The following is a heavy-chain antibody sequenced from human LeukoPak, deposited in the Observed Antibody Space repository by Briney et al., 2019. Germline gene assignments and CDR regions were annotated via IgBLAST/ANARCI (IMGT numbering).Heavy chain of an antibody. J-gene: IGHJ6*03. V-gene: IGHV3-13*01. CDR3: ARDYRLRRAAGTLIYYYYYMDV. CDR2: IGTAGDT. CDR1: GFTFSSYD. D-gene: IGHD6-13*01. Sequence: GGSLRLSCAASGFTFSSYDMHWVRQATGKGLEWVSAIGTAGDTYYPGSVKGRFTISRENAKNSLYLQMNSLRAGDTAVYYCARDYRLRRAAGTLIYYYYYMDVWGKGTTVTVSS.